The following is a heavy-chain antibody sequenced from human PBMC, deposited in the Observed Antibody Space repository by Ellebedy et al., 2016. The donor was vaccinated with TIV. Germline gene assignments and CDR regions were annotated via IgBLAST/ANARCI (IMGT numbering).Heavy chain of an antibody. V-gene: IGHV3-48*02. J-gene: IGHJ5*02. CDR2: ISWNSGSI. D-gene: IGHD2-15*01. Sequence: GGSLRLSCAASGFTFSSYWMSWVRQAPGKGLEWVSGISWNSGSIGYADSVKGRFTISRDNAKNSLFLQMNSLRDEDTAVYYCASSRPPPLRYCSGGSCSTPGWFDPWGQGTLVTVSS. CDR3: ASSRPPPLRYCSGGSCSTPGWFDP. CDR1: GFTFSSYW.